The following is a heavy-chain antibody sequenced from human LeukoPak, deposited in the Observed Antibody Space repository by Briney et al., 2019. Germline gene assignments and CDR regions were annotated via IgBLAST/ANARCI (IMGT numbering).Heavy chain of an antibody. CDR2: ISSNGGLT. J-gene: IGHJ4*02. D-gene: IGHD5-18*01. CDR3: VKEYSYGFDY. V-gene: IGHV3-64D*09. Sequence: GSLRLSCSASGFTFSSYAMHWVRQAPGKGLEYVSAISSNGGLTYYADSVQGRFTISRDSSKNTVYLQMNGLRTQDTAVYYCVKEYSYGFDYWGQGTLVTVSS. CDR1: GFTFSSYA.